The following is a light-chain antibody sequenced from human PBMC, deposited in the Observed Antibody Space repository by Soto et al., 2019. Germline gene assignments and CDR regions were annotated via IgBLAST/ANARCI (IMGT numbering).Light chain of an antibody. CDR2: DVT. J-gene: IGLJ2*01. Sequence: QSAVAQPACGSVSPGQSITVSCTGTSSDIGRYNLVSWYQQYPGKAPKLVIYDVTKRPSGVSDRFSASKSGNTASLTISGLQAEDEADYYCCSHAGRGSVLFGGGTKVTVL. CDR3: CSHAGRGSVL. CDR1: SSDIGRYNL. V-gene: IGLV2-23*02.